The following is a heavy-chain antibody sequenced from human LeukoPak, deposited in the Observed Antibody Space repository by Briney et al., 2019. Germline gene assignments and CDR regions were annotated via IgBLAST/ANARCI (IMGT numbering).Heavy chain of an antibody. Sequence: SVKVSCTASGGTFISYAISWVRQAPGQGLEWMGRIIPILGIANYAQKFQGRVTITADKSTSTAYMELSSLRSEDTAVYYCARGTIAVAELDYWGQGTLVTVSS. D-gene: IGHD6-19*01. J-gene: IGHJ4*02. V-gene: IGHV1-69*04. CDR2: IIPILGIA. CDR3: ARGTIAVAELDY. CDR1: GGTFISYA.